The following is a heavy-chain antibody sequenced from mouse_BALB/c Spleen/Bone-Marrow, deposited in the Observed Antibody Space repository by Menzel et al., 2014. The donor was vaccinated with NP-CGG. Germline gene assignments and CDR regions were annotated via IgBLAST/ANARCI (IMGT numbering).Heavy chain of an antibody. CDR2: INPYNGDT. V-gene: IGHV1-20*02. D-gene: IGHD1-2*01. CDR3: ASSFITTAYYFDY. J-gene: IGHJ2*01. CDR1: GYSFTGYF. Sequence: VQLQQSGPELVKPGASVKISCKASGYSFTGYFMNWVVQSHGKSLEWIGRINPYNGDTFYNQKFKGKATLTVDKSSSTAHMELRSLASEDSAVYYCASSFITTAYYFDYWGQGTTLTVSS.